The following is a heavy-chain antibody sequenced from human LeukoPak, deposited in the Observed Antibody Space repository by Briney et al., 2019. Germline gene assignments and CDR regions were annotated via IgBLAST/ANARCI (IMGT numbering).Heavy chain of an antibody. J-gene: IGHJ4*02. CDR3: ARELVYDYVWGSYRTQLDY. D-gene: IGHD3-16*02. CDR1: GDTFSSYA. Sequence: SVKVSCKASGDTFSSYAISWVRQAPGQGLEWMGGIIPIFGTANYAQKFQGRVTITTDESTSTAYMELSSLRSEDTAVYYCARELVYDYVWGSYRTQLDYWGQGTLVTVSS. V-gene: IGHV1-69*05. CDR2: IIPIFGTA.